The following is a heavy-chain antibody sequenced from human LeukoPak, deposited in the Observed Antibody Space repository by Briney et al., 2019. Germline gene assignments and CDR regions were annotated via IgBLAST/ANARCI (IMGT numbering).Heavy chain of an antibody. J-gene: IGHJ3*02. CDR1: GVSISSHY. V-gene: IGHV4-59*11. Sequence: SETLSLTCTVSGVSISSHYWNWIRQPPGKGLEWIGYIYNSGSTRYNPSLKSRVTISEDTSKNQFSLKLSSVTAADTAVYYCARTCRDGYNEIWGAFDIWGQGTMVTVSS. CDR3: ARTCRDGYNEIWGAFDI. D-gene: IGHD3-16*01. CDR2: IYNSGST.